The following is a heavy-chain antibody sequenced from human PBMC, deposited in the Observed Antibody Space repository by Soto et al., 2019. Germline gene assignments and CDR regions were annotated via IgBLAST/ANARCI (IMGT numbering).Heavy chain of an antibody. CDR2: IYYSGST. V-gene: IGHV4-31*03. D-gene: IGHD6-6*01. J-gene: IGHJ5*02. CDR1: GGSISSGGYY. Sequence: SETLSLTCTVSGGSISSGGYYWSWIRQHPGKGLEWIGYIYYSGSTYYNPSLKSRVTISVDTSKNQFSLKLSSVTAADTAVYYCARVGAARRDNWFDPWGQGTLVTVSS. CDR3: ARVGAARRDNWFDP.